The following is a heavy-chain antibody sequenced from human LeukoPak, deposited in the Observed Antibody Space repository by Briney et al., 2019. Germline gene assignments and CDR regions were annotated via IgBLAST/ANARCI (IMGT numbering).Heavy chain of an antibody. CDR2: ISGRGGST. CDR1: GFTFSTYA. J-gene: IGHJ4*02. D-gene: IGHD3-16*01. Sequence: GGSLRLSCAASGFTFSTYAMSWVRQAPGKGLECISTISGRGGSTYYADSVKGRFTISRDDSKNTLYLQMSSLRAEDTALYYCAKKGEWQHLMPFDFWGQGTLVTVSS. CDR3: AKKGEWQHLMPFDF. V-gene: IGHV3-23*01.